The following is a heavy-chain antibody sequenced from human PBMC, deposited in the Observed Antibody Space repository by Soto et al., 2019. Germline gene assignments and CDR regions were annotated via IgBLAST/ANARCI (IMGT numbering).Heavy chain of an antibody. Sequence: EVQLVESGGGLVQPGGSLRLSCAASGFTFSSYWMHWVRQAPGKGLVWVSRINSDGSSTSYADSVKGRFTISRDNAKNTLYLQINSLRAEDTAVYYCARDNDYGDYVVDYWGQGTLVTVSS. CDR2: INSDGSST. V-gene: IGHV3-74*01. CDR3: ARDNDYGDYVVDY. J-gene: IGHJ4*02. CDR1: GFTFSSYW. D-gene: IGHD4-17*01.